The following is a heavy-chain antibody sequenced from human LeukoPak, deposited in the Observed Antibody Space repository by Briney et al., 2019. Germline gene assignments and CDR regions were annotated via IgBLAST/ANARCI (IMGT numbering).Heavy chain of an antibody. J-gene: IGHJ6*03. CDR1: GFTFSSYS. D-gene: IGHD3-3*01. V-gene: IGHV3-48*04. CDR3: ARTYHDFWSGYLHYYYYYMDV. Sequence: GGSLRLSCAASGFTFSSYSMNWVRQAPGKGLEWVSYISSSSSTIYYADSVKGRFTISRDNAKNSLYLQMNSLRAEDTAVYYCARTYHDFWSGYLHYYYYYMDVWGKGTTVTVSS. CDR2: ISSSSSTI.